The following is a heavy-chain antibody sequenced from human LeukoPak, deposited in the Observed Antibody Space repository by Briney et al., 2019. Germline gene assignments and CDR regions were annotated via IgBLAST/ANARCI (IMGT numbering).Heavy chain of an antibody. Sequence: PGGSLRLSCAASGFTFSSYWMNWVRQAPGKGLEWVANIKQDGSEKYYVDSVKGRFTISRDNAKNSLYLQMNSLRAEDTAVYYCARDPVQYCGGDCYYDYWGQGTLVTVSS. CDR1: GFTFSSYW. D-gene: IGHD2-21*01. J-gene: IGHJ4*02. V-gene: IGHV3-7*01. CDR2: IKQDGSEK. CDR3: ARDPVQYCGGDCYYDY.